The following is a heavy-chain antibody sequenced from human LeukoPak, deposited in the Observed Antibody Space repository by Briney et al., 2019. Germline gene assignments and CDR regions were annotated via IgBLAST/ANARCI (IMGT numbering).Heavy chain of an antibody. CDR3: ASRAYSRDYYYYYYMDV. CDR1: GFTFSSYS. J-gene: IGHJ6*03. CDR2: ISSSSSYI. V-gene: IGHV3-21*01. Sequence: GGSLRLSCAASGFTFSSYSMNWVRQAPGKGLEWVSSISSSSSYIYYADSVKGRFTISRDNAKNSLYLQMNSLRAEDTAVYYCASRAYSRDYYYYYYMDVWGKGTTVTVSS. D-gene: IGHD4-11*01.